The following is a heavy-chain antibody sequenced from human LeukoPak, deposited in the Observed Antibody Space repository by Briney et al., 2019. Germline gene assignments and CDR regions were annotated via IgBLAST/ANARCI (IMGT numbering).Heavy chain of an antibody. J-gene: IGHJ4*02. CDR2: IYYGGST. CDR3: ARVRFLEWPYYFDY. V-gene: IGHV4-59*01. D-gene: IGHD3-3*01. Sequence: PSETLSLTCTVSGGSISSYYWSWIRQPPGKGLEWIGYIYYGGSTNYNPSLKSRVTISVDTSKNQFSLKLSSVTAADTAVYYCARVRFLEWPYYFDYWGQGTLVTVSS. CDR1: GGSISSYY.